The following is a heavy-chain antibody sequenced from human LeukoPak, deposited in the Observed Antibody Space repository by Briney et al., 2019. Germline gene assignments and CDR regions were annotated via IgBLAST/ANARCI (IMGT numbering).Heavy chain of an antibody. Sequence: GGSLRLSCAASGFTFSSYWMHWVRQAPGKGLVWVSHINSDGSITSYADSVKGRFTISRDNAKNTLYLQMNSLRAEDTAVYYCARDAVDTANAVWGQGTTVTVSS. J-gene: IGHJ6*02. CDR1: GFTFSSYW. CDR2: INSDGSIT. V-gene: IGHV3-74*01. CDR3: ARDAVDTANAV. D-gene: IGHD5-18*01.